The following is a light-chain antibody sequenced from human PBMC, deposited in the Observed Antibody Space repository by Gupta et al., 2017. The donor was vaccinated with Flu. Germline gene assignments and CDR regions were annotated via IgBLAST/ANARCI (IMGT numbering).Light chain of an antibody. J-gene: IGKJ1*01. CDR2: WAS. Sequence: DIVMTQFPDSLAVSLGERATIKCRSSQNVLYTSNNKNYLAWYQQKPGQPPRLLIYWASTRESGVPDRFSGSGSETDFTLTISILRAEDVAVYYCQEDDSSLWTFGQGTKVEIK. V-gene: IGKV4-1*01. CDR1: QNVLYTSNNKNY. CDR3: QEDDSSLWT.